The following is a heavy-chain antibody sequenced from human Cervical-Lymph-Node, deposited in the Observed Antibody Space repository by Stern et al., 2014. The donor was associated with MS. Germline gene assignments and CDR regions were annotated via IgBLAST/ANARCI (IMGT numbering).Heavy chain of an antibody. CDR3: ARGVVPAANDAFDI. CDR1: GGTFSSYA. CDR2: IIPIFGIA. J-gene: IGHJ3*02. Sequence: QLVESGAEVKKPGSSVKVSCKASGGTFSSYAITWVRQAPGQGLEWMGGIIPIFGIANYAQKFQGRVTIAADKSTSTAYMELSSLRSEDTAVYYCARGVVPAANDAFDIWGQGTMVTVSS. V-gene: IGHV1-69*17. D-gene: IGHD2-2*01.